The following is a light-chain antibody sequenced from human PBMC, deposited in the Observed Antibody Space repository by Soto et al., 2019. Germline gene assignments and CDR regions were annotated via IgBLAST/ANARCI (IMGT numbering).Light chain of an antibody. CDR1: SSDVGGYNY. J-gene: IGLJ1*01. Sequence: QSVLTQPASVSGSPGQSITISCTGTSSDVGGYNYVSWYQQHPGKAPKLMIYEVSNRPLGVSNRFSGSKSGNTASLTISGLRAEDEADYYCTSYTTSSTPYYVFGTGTKVTVL. CDR2: EVS. CDR3: TSYTTSSTPYYV. V-gene: IGLV2-14*01.